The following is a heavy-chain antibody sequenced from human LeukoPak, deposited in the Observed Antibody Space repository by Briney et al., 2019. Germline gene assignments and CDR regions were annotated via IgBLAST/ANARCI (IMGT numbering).Heavy chain of an antibody. D-gene: IGHD6-19*01. V-gene: IGHV3-30*02. J-gene: IGHJ6*03. Sequence: GGSLRLSCAASGFTFSSYGMHWVRQAPGKGLEWVAFIRYDGSNKYYADSVKGRFTISRDNSKNTLYLQMNSLRAEDTAVYYCAKDRRSSGFGSDMDVWGKGTTVTISS. CDR2: IRYDGSNK. CDR1: GFTFSSYG. CDR3: AKDRRSSGFGSDMDV.